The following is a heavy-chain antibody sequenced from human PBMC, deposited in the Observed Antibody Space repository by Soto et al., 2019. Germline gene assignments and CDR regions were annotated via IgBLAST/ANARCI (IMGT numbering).Heavy chain of an antibody. CDR1: GYSFTSYG. D-gene: IGHD1-20*01. Sequence: ASVKVSCKASGYSFTSYGISWVRQAPGQGLEWMGWISPYNGNTNYAQNVQGRVTMTTDTSTKTAYMELRGLRSDDTAVYYCAREPRYREMDVWGQGTTVTVSA. CDR3: AREPRYREMDV. V-gene: IGHV1-18*01. J-gene: IGHJ6*01. CDR2: ISPYNGNT.